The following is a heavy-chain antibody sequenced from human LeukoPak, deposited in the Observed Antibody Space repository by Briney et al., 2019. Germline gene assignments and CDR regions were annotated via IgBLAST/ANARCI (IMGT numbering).Heavy chain of an antibody. CDR1: GFIFKKYW. CDR3: ARDLYSAAGLDY. V-gene: IGHV3-7*01. D-gene: IGHD6-13*01. Sequence: GESLRLSCAASGFIFKKYWMNWVRQVPGKGLECLANIKEDGSETYYADSVKGRFTISRDNSKNTLYLQMNSLRAEDTAVYYCARDLYSAAGLDYWGQGTLVTVSS. CDR2: IKEDGSET. J-gene: IGHJ4*02.